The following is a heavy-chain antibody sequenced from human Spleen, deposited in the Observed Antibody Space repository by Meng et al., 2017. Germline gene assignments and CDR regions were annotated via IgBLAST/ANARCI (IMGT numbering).Heavy chain of an antibody. D-gene: IGHD3-22*01. Sequence: GESLKISCAASGFSFSSYAMSWVRHAPGKGLELVSALSGGGFTTYYADSVKGRFTISRDNSKNTLYLQMNSLRAEDTAVYYCARDLAYDSSGPNPDYWGQGTLVTVSS. CDR3: ARDLAYDSSGPNPDY. CDR1: GFSFSSYA. J-gene: IGHJ4*02. CDR2: LSGGGFTT. V-gene: IGHV3-23*01.